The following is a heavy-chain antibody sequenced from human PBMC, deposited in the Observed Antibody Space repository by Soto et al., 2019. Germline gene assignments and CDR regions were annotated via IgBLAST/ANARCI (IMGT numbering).Heavy chain of an antibody. D-gene: IGHD1-26*01. CDR3: ARGWELAY. V-gene: IGHV6-1*01. CDR2: TYYRSKWYN. Sequence: PSQTLSLTCAISGDSVSSNSGAWNWIRQSPSRGLEWLGRTYYRSKWYNDYAVSVQSRMTITTDTSKNQFSLHLNSVTPEDTAVYFCARGWELAYWGQGTPVTVSS. CDR1: GDSVSSNSGA. J-gene: IGHJ4*02.